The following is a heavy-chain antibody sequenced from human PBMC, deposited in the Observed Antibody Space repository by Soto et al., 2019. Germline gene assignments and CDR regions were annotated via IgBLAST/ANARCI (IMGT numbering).Heavy chain of an antibody. D-gene: IGHD5-18*01. CDR1: GFTFSSYG. V-gene: IGHV3-33*01. J-gene: IGHJ4*02. CDR2: IWYDGSNK. Sequence: QVQLVESGGGVVQPGRSLRLSCAASGFTFSSYGMHWVRQAPGKGLEWVAVIWYDGSNKYYADSVKGRFTISRDNSKNTLYLQMNSLRAEDTAVYYCARDTTDTAMAYWGQGTLVTVSS. CDR3: ARDTTDTAMAY.